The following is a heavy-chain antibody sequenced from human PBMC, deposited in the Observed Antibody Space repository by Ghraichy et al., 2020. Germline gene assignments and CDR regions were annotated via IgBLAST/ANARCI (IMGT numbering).Heavy chain of an antibody. V-gene: IGHV3-21*01. CDR1: GFTFSSYS. Sequence: GGSLRLSCAASGFTFSSYSMNWVSQAPGKGLEWIAAISIVGTYTYYADSVKGRFTISRDNDAQSVYLQMNSLRADDTAVYFCARTVSGRVGLDVWGQGTTVAVSS. CDR2: ISIVGTYT. D-gene: IGHD4-17*01. CDR3: ARTVSGRVGLDV. J-gene: IGHJ6*02.